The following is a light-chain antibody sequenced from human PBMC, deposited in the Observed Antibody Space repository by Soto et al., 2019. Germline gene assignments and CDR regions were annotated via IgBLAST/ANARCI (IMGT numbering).Light chain of an antibody. CDR2: DVS. J-gene: IGLJ1*01. Sequence: QSALTQPRSVSGSPGQSATISCTGTSSDVGGYNYVSWYQQHPGKAPKFMIYDVSKRPSGVPDRFSGSKSGNTASLTISGLQAEDEADYYCCSYAVTYYVFGTGTKLTVL. CDR1: SSDVGGYNY. V-gene: IGLV2-11*01. CDR3: CSYAVTYYV.